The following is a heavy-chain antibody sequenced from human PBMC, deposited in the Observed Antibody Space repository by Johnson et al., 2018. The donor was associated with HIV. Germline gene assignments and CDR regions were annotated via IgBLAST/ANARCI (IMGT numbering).Heavy chain of an antibody. CDR3: AREGDGGCWSGFNAFDI. V-gene: IGHV3-48*04. Sequence: VQLVESGGGVVQPERSLRLSCAASGFTFSSYAMSWVRQAPGKGLEWVSYISSSGSTIYYADSVKGRFTISRDNAKNSLYLQMNSLRAEDTAVCYCAREGDGGCWSGFNAFDIWGQGTMVTVSS. CDR2: ISSSGSTI. J-gene: IGHJ3*02. CDR1: GFTFSSYA. D-gene: IGHD6-13*01.